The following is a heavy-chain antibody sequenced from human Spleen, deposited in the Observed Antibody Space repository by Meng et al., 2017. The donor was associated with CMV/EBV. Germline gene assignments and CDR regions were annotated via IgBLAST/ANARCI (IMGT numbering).Heavy chain of an antibody. CDR1: AGSISSGNW. Sequence: VSAGSISSGNWWGWIRQPPGKRLEWIGNIYHSGATNYNPSLESRVTISLGKSKSQFSLNLTSVIVADTAVYYCAGAPLQLGLNWFDLWGQGSLVTVSS. CDR2: IYHSGAT. J-gene: IGHJ5*02. V-gene: IGHV4-4*02. D-gene: IGHD1-1*01. CDR3: AGAPLQLGLNWFDL.